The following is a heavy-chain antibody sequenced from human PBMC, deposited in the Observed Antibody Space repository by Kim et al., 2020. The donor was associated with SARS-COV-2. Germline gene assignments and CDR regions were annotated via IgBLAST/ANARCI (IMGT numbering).Heavy chain of an antibody. D-gene: IGHD4-17*01. V-gene: IGHV3-73*01. Sequence: GGSLRLSCAASGFTFSGSAMHWVRQASGKGLEWVARIGSKANSYATAYAASVKVRFTISRDDSKNTAYLQMNSLKTEETAVYYCTKLDDYGDRRFDSWGQGTLVTVS. J-gene: IGHJ4*02. CDR3: TKLDDYGDRRFDS. CDR2: IGSKANSYAT. CDR1: GFTFSGSA.